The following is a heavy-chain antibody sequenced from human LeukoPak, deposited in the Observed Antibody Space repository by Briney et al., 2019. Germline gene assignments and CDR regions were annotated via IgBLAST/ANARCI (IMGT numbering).Heavy chain of an antibody. CDR2: IYYSGST. J-gene: IGHJ4*02. Sequence: SETLSLTCTVSGGSISSYYWSWIRQPPGKGLEWIGYIYYSGSTNYNPSLKSRVTISVDTSKNQFSLKLSSVTAADTAVYYCARGYSSSWSGEEYFDYWGQGTLVTVYS. D-gene: IGHD6-13*01. V-gene: IGHV4-59*01. CDR3: ARGYSSSWSGEEYFDY. CDR1: GGSISSYY.